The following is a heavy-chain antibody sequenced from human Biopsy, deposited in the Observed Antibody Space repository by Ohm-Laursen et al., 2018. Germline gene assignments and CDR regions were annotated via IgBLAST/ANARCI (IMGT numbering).Heavy chain of an antibody. V-gene: IGHV1-46*01. CDR1: GYSFTKYY. D-gene: IGHD3-9*01. J-gene: IGHJ6*02. CDR3: ARDETGSSVFGPYYYGMDV. CDR2: INPTGGTT. Sequence: SVKVSCKTSGYSFTKYYINWVRQAPGQGLEWMGIINPTGGTTSYAEKFQGRVTLTGDTSTGTVYLELNSLIYEDTALYYCARDETGSSVFGPYYYGMDVWGQGTTVTVSS.